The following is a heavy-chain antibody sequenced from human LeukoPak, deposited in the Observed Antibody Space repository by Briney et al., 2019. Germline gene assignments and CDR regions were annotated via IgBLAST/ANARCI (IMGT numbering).Heavy chain of an antibody. CDR3: AKDQTWRPVAGTVPQVDY. Sequence: PGGSLRLSCAASGFTFSSYGMHWVRQAPGKGLEWVAFIRYDGSNKYYADSVKGRFTISRDNSKNTLYLQMNSLRAEDTAVYYCAKDQTWRPVAGTVPQVDYWGQGTLVTVSS. D-gene: IGHD6-19*01. V-gene: IGHV3-30*02. CDR1: GFTFSSYG. J-gene: IGHJ4*02. CDR2: IRYDGSNK.